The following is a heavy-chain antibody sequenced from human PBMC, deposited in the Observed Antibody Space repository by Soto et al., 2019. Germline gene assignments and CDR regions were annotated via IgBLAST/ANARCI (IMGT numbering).Heavy chain of an antibody. Sequence: QVQLVQSGAEVKKPGASVKVSCKASGYTFTSYGISWVRQAPGQGLEWMGWTSAYKGNTNYAQQLQGRVTMTTDTPTRTAYLEPRSLRSDDTAVYYCARRPWLVGGYYYGMDVWGQGTTVTVSS. CDR1: GYTFTSYG. J-gene: IGHJ6*02. D-gene: IGHD6-19*01. V-gene: IGHV1-18*01. CDR3: ARRPWLVGGYYYGMDV. CDR2: TSAYKGNT.